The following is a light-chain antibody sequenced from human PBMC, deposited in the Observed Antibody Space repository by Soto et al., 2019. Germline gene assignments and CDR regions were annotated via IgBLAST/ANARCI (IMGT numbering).Light chain of an antibody. CDR3: QQYNNWPLP. CDR1: ETVAGSY. CDR2: GAS. V-gene: IGKV3-15*01. Sequence: EIVLTQSPGTLSLSPGERATLSCRASETVAGSYLAWYQQKPGQAPRLLIHGASTRATGLPARFSGSGSGTEFTLTISSLQSEDFAIYYCQQYNNWPLPFGGGTKV. J-gene: IGKJ4*01.